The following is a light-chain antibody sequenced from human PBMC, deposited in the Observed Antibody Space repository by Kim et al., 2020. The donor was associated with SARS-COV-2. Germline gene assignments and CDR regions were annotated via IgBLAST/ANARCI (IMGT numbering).Light chain of an antibody. J-gene: IGKJ1*01. CDR1: QGISSW. CDR3: QQYNDNFART. Sequence: DIQMTQSPSTLSASVGDRVTITCRASQGISSWLAWYQQKPGKAPNLLIYKASSLESGVPSRFSGRGSGTEFTLTISSLQPDDFATYYCQQYNDNFARTFGQGTKVDIK. CDR2: KAS. V-gene: IGKV1-5*03.